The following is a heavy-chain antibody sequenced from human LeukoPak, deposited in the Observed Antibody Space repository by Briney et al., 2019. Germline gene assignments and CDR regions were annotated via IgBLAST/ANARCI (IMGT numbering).Heavy chain of an antibody. CDR3: ACSPVNYYYYGMDV. D-gene: IGHD1-14*01. CDR2: ISGSGGST. J-gene: IGHJ6*02. V-gene: IGHV3-23*01. Sequence: GGSLRLSCAASGFTFSSYSMSWVRQAPGKGLEWVSAISGSGGSTYYADSVKGRFTISRDNSKNTLYLQMNSLRAEDTAVYYCACSPVNYYYYGMDVWGQGTTVTVSS. CDR1: GFTFSSYS.